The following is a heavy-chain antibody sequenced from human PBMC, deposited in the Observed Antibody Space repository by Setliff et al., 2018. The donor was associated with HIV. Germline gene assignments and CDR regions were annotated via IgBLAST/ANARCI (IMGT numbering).Heavy chain of an antibody. V-gene: IGHV3-49*04. CDR3: TRDLNFITMVRGPGDY. D-gene: IGHD3-10*01. J-gene: IGHJ4*02. Sequence: SLRLSCAASGFAFDTYAMNWVRQAPGKGLEWVAHIERQSNGGTTDYAAPVKGRFTISRDDSKSIAYLQMNSLKTEDTAVYYCTRDLNFITMVRGPGDYWGQGTLVTVSS. CDR2: IERQSNGGTT. CDR1: GFAFDTYA.